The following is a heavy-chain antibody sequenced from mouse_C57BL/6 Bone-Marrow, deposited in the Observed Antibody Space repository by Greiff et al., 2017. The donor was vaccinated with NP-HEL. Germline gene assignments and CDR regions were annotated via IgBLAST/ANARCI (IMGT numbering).Heavy chain of an antibody. CDR3: ARDYYYGSSYGAWFAY. CDR2: IDPSDSYT. CDR1: GYTFTSYW. J-gene: IGHJ3*01. V-gene: IGHV1-69*01. D-gene: IGHD1-1*01. Sequence: QVQLQQPGAELVMPGASVKLSCKASGYTFTSYWMPWVKQRPGQGLEWIGEIDPSDSYTNYNQKFKGKSTLTVDKSSSTAYMQLSSLTSEDSAVYYCARDYYYGSSYGAWFAYWGQGTLVTVSA.